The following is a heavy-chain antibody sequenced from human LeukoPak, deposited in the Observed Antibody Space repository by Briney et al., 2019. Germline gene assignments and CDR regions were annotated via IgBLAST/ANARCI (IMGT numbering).Heavy chain of an antibody. D-gene: IGHD2-15*01. V-gene: IGHV1-69*05. CDR2: IIAIFGTT. Sequence: SVKVSCKASGGTFSSYAISWVRQAPGQGLEWMGGIIAIFGTTNYAQKFQGRVTITTDESTSTAYMGMSSLTSEDTAAYYCATSGYSSSWYNLWGQGTLVTVSS. CDR3: ATSGYSSSWYNL. J-gene: IGHJ5*02. CDR1: GGTFSSYA.